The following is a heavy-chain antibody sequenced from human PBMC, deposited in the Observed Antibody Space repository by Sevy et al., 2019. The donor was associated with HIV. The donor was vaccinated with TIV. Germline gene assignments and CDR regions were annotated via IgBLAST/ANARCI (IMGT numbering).Heavy chain of an antibody. CDR2: ISGSGGST. CDR3: AKDGPIFGVVITSNDAFDI. J-gene: IGHJ3*02. CDR1: GFTFSSYA. Sequence: GGSLRLSCAASGFTFSSYAMSWVRQAPGKGLEWVSAISGSGGSTYYADSVKGRFTISRDKSKNTLYLQMNSLRAEDTAVYYCAKDGPIFGVVITSNDAFDIWGQGTMVTVSS. D-gene: IGHD3-3*01. V-gene: IGHV3-23*01.